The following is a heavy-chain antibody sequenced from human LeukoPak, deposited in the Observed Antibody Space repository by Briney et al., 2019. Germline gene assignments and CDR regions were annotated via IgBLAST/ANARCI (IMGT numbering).Heavy chain of an antibody. V-gene: IGHV4-38-2*02. CDR1: GYSISSGYY. J-gene: IGHJ4*02. CDR2: IYHSGST. Sequence: SETLSLTCTVSGYSISSGYYWGWIRQPPGKGLEWIGSIYHSGSTYYNPSLKSRVAISVDTSKNQFSLKLSSVTAADAAVYYCARGLMGGVDYWGQGTLVTVSS. CDR3: ARGLMGGVDY. D-gene: IGHD3-16*01.